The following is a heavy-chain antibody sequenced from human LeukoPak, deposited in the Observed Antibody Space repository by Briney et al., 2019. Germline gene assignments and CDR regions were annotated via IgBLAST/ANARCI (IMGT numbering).Heavy chain of an antibody. CDR3: ARLGSSGWEYYFDY. D-gene: IGHD6-19*01. J-gene: IGHJ4*02. CDR1: GYTFTSYD. Sequence: ASVEVSCKASGYTFTSYDINWVRQATGQGLEWMGWMNPNSGNTGYAQKFQGRVTMTRNTSISTAYVELSSLRSEDTAVYYCARLGSSGWEYYFDYWGQGTLVTVSS. V-gene: IGHV1-8*01. CDR2: MNPNSGNT.